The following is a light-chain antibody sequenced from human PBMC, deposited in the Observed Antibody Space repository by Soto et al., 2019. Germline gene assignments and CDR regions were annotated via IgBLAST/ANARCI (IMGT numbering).Light chain of an antibody. CDR2: EDV. CDR3: KSNARSNHYV. CDR1: KSDIGVYDV. J-gene: IGLJ1*01. Sequence: QSALTQPPSASGSPGQSVTISCTGTKSDIGVYDVVSWYQHHPGKAPRLIIYEDVQRPSGVPALFSGSKSGNTASLTVSGLQAADEADYYCKSNARSNHYVFGSGTKLTVL. V-gene: IGLV2-8*01.